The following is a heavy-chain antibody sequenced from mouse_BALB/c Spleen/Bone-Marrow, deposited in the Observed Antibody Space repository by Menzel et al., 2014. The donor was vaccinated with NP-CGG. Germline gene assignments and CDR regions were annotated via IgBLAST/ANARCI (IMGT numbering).Heavy chain of an antibody. CDR1: GFTFTDYY. J-gene: IGHJ4*01. V-gene: IGHV7-3*02. CDR3: ARFPMDY. Sequence: EVQGVESGGGLVQPGGSLRLSCTTSGFTFTDYYMSWVRQPPGKALEWLAFIRNKAYGYTTEYSASVRGWFTISRDNSQSILYLQMNTLRAEDSAAYYCARFPMDYWGQGTSVTVSS. CDR2: IRNKAYGYTT.